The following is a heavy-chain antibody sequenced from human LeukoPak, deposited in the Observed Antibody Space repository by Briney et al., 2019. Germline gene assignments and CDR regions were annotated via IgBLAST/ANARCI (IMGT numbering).Heavy chain of an antibody. CDR1: GFTFSSYW. J-gene: IGHJ4*02. CDR2: IKQDGSEK. V-gene: IGHV3-7*01. D-gene: IGHD1-26*01. Sequence: GGSLRLSCAASGFTFSSYWITWVRQPPGKGLEWVANIKQDGSEKYYVDSVKGRFTISRDNAKNSLYLQMNGLRAEDTAVYYCARMGNYYGLDYWGQGTLVTVSS. CDR3: ARMGNYYGLDY.